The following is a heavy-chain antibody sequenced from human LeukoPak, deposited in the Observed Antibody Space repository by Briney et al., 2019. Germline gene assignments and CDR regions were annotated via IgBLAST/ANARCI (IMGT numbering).Heavy chain of an antibody. V-gene: IGHV1-69*13. CDR1: GGTFSSYA. D-gene: IGHD3-16*01. CDR3: ARLVHSGLGEDDY. Sequence: SVKVSRKASGGTFSSYAISWVRQAPGQGLEWMGGIIPIFGTANYAQKFQGRVTITADESTSTAYMELSSLRPDDTAVYYCARLVHSGLGEDDYWGQGTLVTVSS. J-gene: IGHJ4*02. CDR2: IIPIFGTA.